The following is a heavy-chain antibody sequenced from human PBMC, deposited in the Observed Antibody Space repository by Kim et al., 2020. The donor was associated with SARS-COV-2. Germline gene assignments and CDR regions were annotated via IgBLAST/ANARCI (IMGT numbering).Heavy chain of an antibody. V-gene: IGHV4-34*01. CDR3: ARSGITMVRGVIGGDY. Sequence: SLKSRVTISGDTSKHQFSLKRSSVTAADTAVYYCARSGITMVRGVIGGDYWGQGTLVTVSS. D-gene: IGHD3-10*01. J-gene: IGHJ4*02.